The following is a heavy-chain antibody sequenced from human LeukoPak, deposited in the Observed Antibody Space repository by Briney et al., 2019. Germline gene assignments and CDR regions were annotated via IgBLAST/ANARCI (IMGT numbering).Heavy chain of an antibody. CDR2: IYYTGST. Sequence: PSETLSLTCTVAGGSRSTYYWTWIRQPPGKGLEGIGFIYYTGSTNYNPSLTSRGIISVAPSKHPSSLKLSSVTAADTAVYYCAGMRITTPTVRTLDYWGQGTLVTVSS. CDR3: AGMRITTPTVRTLDY. D-gene: IGHD1-14*01. J-gene: IGHJ4*02. V-gene: IGHV4-59*01. CDR1: GGSRSTYY.